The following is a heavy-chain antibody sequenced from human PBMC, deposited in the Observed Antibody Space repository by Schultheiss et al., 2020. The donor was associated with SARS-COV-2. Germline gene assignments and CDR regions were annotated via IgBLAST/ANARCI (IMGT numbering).Heavy chain of an antibody. V-gene: IGHV4-59*04. CDR1: GGSISSYY. CDR3: ARSGKSYGSFDY. D-gene: IGHD5-18*01. Sequence: SETLSLTCTVSGGSISSYYWSWIRQPPGKGLEWIGYIYHSGSTYYNPSLKSRVTISVDRSKNQFSLKLSSVTAADTAVYYCARSGKSYGSFDYWGQGTLVTVSS. CDR2: IYHSGST. J-gene: IGHJ4*02.